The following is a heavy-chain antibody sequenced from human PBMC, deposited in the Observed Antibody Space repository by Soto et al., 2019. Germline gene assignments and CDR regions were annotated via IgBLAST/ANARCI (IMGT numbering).Heavy chain of an antibody. CDR1: GGTLRNYG. CDR2: IIPVFGTA. J-gene: IGHJ6*02. D-gene: IGHD4-17*01. CDR3: WRGDATKIVVTTYYGMDV. Sequence: QVQLVQSGAEVKKPGSSVRVSCKASGGTLRNYGISWVRQAPGQGLEWMGGIIPVFGTANYAQKFQGRVTINADESTSTVYMDVTSLRSEDTAVYYCWRGDATKIVVTTYYGMDVWGQGTTVTVSS. V-gene: IGHV1-69*12.